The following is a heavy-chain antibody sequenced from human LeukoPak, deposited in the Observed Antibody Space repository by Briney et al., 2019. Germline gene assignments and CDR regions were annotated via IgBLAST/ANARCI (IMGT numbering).Heavy chain of an antibody. D-gene: IGHD3-22*01. V-gene: IGHV1-24*01. CDR2: LDPEDGET. J-gene: IGHJ4*02. Sequence: ASVKVSCKVSGYTLTELPMHWVRQAPGKGLEWMGGLDPEDGETIYAQKFQGRVTMTEDTSTDTAYMELSSLRSEDTAVYYCATGPLWRYYDSSGYPDYWGQGTLVTVSS. CDR3: ATGPLWRYYDSSGYPDY. CDR1: GYTLTELP.